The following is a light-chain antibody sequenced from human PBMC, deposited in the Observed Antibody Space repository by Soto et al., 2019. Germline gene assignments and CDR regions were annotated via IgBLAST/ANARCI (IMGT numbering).Light chain of an antibody. CDR1: NVGSRS. CDR3: QVWEATGDQVV. Sequence: ALTQPPSVSVAPGETARISCGGNNVGSRSVHWYQQKPGQAPFLVIYYDSDRPSGIPERFSGSNSGNTATLIISRVEAGDEADYYCQVWEATGDQVVFGGGTKLTVL. J-gene: IGLJ2*01. CDR2: YDS. V-gene: IGLV3-21*01.